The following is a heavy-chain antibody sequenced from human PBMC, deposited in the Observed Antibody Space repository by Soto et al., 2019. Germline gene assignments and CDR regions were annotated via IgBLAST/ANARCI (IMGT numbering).Heavy chain of an antibody. V-gene: IGHV4-61*03. D-gene: IGHD3-10*01. CDR3: ARRVRGGSEYFDY. J-gene: IGHJ4*02. Sequence: QVQLQESGPGLVKPSETLSLTCTVSGDSISTGNSISSYFWSWIRQPPGKGLERIGYIYYTGSTNHTPSRKSRVSLSLDTSTNLSPLRLTTVTAADTAVDFCARRVRGGSEYFDYWGQGTLVTVSS. CDR1: GDSISTGNSISSYF. CDR2: IYYTGST.